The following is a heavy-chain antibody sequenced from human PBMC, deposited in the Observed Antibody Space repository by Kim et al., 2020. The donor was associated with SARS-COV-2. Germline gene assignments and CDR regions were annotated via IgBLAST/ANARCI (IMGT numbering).Heavy chain of an antibody. J-gene: IGHJ3*02. CDR3: AREEPLTTLPLDI. Sequence: NPSLKSRVTISLDTSKKQFSLKRSSVTAADTAVYYCAREEPLTTLPLDIWGQGTMVTVSS. D-gene: IGHD4-17*01. V-gene: IGHV4-59*01.